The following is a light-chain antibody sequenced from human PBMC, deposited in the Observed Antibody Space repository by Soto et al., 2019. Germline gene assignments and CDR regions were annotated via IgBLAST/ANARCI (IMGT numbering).Light chain of an antibody. CDR2: DVS. V-gene: IGLV2-14*01. CDR3: SSYTGSSTPYV. Sequence: QSVLTQPASVSGSPGQSITISCTGTSSDVGGYNYVSWYQQHPGKAPKLMIYDVSHRPSGVSDRFSGSKSGNTASLTISGLQAEDEADFYCSSYTGSSTPYVFGTGTKVTVL. CDR1: SSDVGGYNY. J-gene: IGLJ1*01.